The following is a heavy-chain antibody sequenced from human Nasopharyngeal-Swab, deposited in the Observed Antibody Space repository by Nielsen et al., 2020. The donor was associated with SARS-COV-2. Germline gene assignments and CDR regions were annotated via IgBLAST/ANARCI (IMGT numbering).Heavy chain of an antibody. CDR2: ISGSGAHT. Sequence: GESLKISCAASGFTFSNYAMTWVRQAPGRGLEWVSSISGSGAHTYYADSVKGRFTISRDDAKSSLFLQMNSLRVEDTAVYYCVRDLYYGFDHWGQGTLVTVSS. CDR3: VRDLYYGFDH. D-gene: IGHD3-10*01. V-gene: IGHV3-23*01. J-gene: IGHJ4*02. CDR1: GFTFSNYA.